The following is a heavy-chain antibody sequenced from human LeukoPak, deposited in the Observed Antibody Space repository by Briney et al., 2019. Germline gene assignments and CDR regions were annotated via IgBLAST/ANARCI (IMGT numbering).Heavy chain of an antibody. D-gene: IGHD3-3*01. CDR2: IGHSSSTI. J-gene: IGHJ4*02. CDR3: ARDGEPF. CDR1: GFTFNTYS. V-gene: IGHV3-48*01. Sequence: GGSLRLSCAASGFTFNTYSMNWVRQAPGKGLEWISYIGHSSSTIYYADSVKGRFTISRDNAKNSLYLQMNSLRAEDTALYYCARDGEPFWGQGTLVTVSS.